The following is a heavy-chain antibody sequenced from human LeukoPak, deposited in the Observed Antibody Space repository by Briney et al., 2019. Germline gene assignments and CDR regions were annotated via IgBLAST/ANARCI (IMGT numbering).Heavy chain of an antibody. CDR2: LYSDGTT. CDR1: GFIVSSNY. D-gene: IGHD3-22*01. CDR3: ARAAYDSNGFTANHDY. Sequence: GGSLRLSCAASGFIVSSNYMSWVRQAPGKGLEWVSVLYSDGTTYYADSVKGRFTISRDNSKNTLYLQMNNLRAEDTAVYYCARAAYDSNGFTANHDYWGQGTLVTGSS. V-gene: IGHV3-53*01. J-gene: IGHJ4*02.